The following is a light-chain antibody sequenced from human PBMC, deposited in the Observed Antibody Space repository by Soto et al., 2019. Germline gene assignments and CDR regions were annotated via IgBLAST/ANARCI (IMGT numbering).Light chain of an antibody. J-gene: IGKJ3*01. CDR3: RQYYGPPPT. Sequence: DIVMTQSPDSLAVSLGERATINCKSSQSVLYSSNNKNYLAWYQQKPGQPPKLLIYWASTRESGVPDRFSGSWSETDYSLSISSRQDEYWAGYSCRQYYGPPPTCGPGTRVDIK. CDR1: QSVLYSSNNKNY. CDR2: WAS. V-gene: IGKV4-1*01.